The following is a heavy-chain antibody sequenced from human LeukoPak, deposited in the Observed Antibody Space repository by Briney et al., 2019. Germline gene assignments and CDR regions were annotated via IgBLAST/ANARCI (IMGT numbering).Heavy chain of an antibody. V-gene: IGHV3-23*01. J-gene: IGHJ4*02. CDR3: ARDSDYGDYYFDY. CDR2: ISGSGGST. D-gene: IGHD4-17*01. CDR1: GFTFSSYA. Sequence: RGSLRLSCAASGFTFSSYAMNWVRQAPGKGLEWVSAISGSGGSTYYTDSVKGRFTISRDNSKNTLYLQMNSLRAEDTAVYYCARDSDYGDYYFDYWGQGTLVTVSS.